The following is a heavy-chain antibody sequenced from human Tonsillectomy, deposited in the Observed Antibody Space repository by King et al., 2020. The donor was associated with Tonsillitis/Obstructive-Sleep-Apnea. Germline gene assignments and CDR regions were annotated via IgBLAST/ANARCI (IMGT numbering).Heavy chain of an antibody. CDR2: ISSSGSTI. Sequence: QLVQSGGGLVQPGGSLRLSCAASGFTFSSYEMNWVRQAPGKGLEWVSYISSSGSTIYYADSVKGRFTISRDNAKNSLYLQMNSLRDEDTAVYYCARARPESSSWSIYFDYWGQGTLVTVSS. J-gene: IGHJ4*02. CDR3: ARARPESSSWSIYFDY. V-gene: IGHV3-48*03. D-gene: IGHD6-13*01. CDR1: GFTFSSYE.